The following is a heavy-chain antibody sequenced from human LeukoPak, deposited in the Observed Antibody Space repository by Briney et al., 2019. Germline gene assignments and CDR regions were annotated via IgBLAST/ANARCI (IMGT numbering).Heavy chain of an antibody. CDR3: AKSHDSSGSDY. CDR2: IRGSGGST. Sequence: GGSLRLSCAASGFTFSSYVMSWVDQPPGKGLEWVSAIRGSGGSTYYADSVKGRFTISRDNSKNTLYMQMNSLRAEDSAVYYCAKSHDSSGSDYWGQGTLVTVSS. CDR1: GFTFSSYV. J-gene: IGHJ4*02. V-gene: IGHV3-23*01. D-gene: IGHD3-22*01.